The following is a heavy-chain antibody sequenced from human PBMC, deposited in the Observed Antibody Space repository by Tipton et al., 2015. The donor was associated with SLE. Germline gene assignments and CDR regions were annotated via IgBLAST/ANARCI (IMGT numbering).Heavy chain of an antibody. J-gene: IGHJ4*02. CDR2: IHHSGTT. Sequence: TLSLTCAVPGDSISNRHWWSWVRQPPGKELEWIGEIHHSGTTNYNPSLKSRVTMSVDKSKNQFSLKLTSVTAADTAVYYCARDPATAETRNYYDYWGQGTLVTVSS. CDR1: GDSISNRHW. CDR3: ARDPATAETRNYYDY. D-gene: IGHD1-7*01. V-gene: IGHV4-4*02.